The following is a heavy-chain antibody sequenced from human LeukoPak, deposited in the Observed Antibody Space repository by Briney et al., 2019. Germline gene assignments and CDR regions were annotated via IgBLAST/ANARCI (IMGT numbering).Heavy chain of an antibody. Sequence: ASVKVSCKASGYTFTSYGISWVRQAPGQGLEWMGWISAYNGNTNYAQKLQGRVTMTTDTSTSTAYMELRSLRSDDTAVYYCARLRVIAARFYYYYMDVWGKGTTVTISS. CDR2: ISAYNGNT. CDR3: ARLRVIAARFYYYYMDV. V-gene: IGHV1-18*01. J-gene: IGHJ6*03. D-gene: IGHD6-6*01. CDR1: GYTFTSYG.